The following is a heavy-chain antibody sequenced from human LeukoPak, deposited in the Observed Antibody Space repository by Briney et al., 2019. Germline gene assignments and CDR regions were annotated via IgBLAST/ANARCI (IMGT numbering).Heavy chain of an antibody. CDR1: GFTFSSYG. Sequence: GGSLRLSCAASGFTFSSYGMHWVRQAPGKGLEWVAVISYDGSNKYYADSVKGRFTISRDNSKNTLYLQMNSLRAEDTAVYYCAKDFPNYDFWSSDPDAFDIWGQGTMVTVSS. CDR2: ISYDGSNK. CDR3: AKDFPNYDFWSSDPDAFDI. D-gene: IGHD3-3*01. J-gene: IGHJ3*02. V-gene: IGHV3-30*18.